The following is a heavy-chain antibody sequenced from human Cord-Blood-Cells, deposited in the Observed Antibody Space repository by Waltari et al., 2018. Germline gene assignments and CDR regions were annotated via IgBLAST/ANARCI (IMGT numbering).Heavy chain of an antibody. CDR1: GYSISSGYY. CDR2: IYHSGST. D-gene: IGHD2-2*01. CDR3: ARGRVYDIVVVPAAKGAFDI. V-gene: IGHV4-38-2*02. J-gene: IGHJ3*02. Sequence: QVQLQESGPGLVKPSETLSLTCTVSGYSISSGYYWGWLRQPPGKGLEVIGSIYHSGSTDYNPSLKSRVTISVDTSKNQFSLKLSSVTAADTAVYYCARGRVYDIVVVPAAKGAFDIWGQGTMVTVSS.